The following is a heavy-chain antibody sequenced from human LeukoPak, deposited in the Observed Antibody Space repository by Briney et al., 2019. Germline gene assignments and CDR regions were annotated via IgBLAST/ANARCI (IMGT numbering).Heavy chain of an antibody. V-gene: IGHV1-18*01. Sequence: GASVKVSCKASGYTFTSYGISWVRKAPGQGLEWMGWISAYNGNTNYAQKLQGRVTMTTDTSTSTAYMELRSLRSDDTAVYYCAREVAYCGGDCYTWFDPWGQGTLVTVSS. D-gene: IGHD2-21*01. CDR2: ISAYNGNT. J-gene: IGHJ5*02. CDR3: AREVAYCGGDCYTWFDP. CDR1: GYTFTSYG.